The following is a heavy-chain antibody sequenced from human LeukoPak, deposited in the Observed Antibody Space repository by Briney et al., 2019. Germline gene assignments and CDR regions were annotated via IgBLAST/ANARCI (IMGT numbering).Heavy chain of an antibody. CDR1: GYTFTCYA. V-gene: IGHV1-3*01. D-gene: IGHD3-16*01. Sequence: ASVKVSCKASGYTFTCYAMHWVRQAPGQRLEWMGWINAGNGNTKYSQKFQGRVTITRDTSASTAYMELSSLRSEDTAVYYCASSSLGAVPFDYWGQGTLVTVSS. CDR2: INAGNGNT. J-gene: IGHJ4*02. CDR3: ASSSLGAVPFDY.